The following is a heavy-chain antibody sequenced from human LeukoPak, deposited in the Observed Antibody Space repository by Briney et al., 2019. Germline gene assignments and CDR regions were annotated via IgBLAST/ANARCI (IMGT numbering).Heavy chain of an antibody. Sequence: GGSLRLSCAASGFTFSTYGMHWVRQAPGKGLEWVANINQDGNEKYYVDSVQGRFTISRDNAKNSLYLQMNSLRAEDTAVYYCARLSWELKPHWGQGTLVTVSS. CDR3: ARLSWELKPH. CDR2: INQDGNEK. D-gene: IGHD1-26*01. J-gene: IGHJ4*02. V-gene: IGHV3-7*01. CDR1: GFTFSTYG.